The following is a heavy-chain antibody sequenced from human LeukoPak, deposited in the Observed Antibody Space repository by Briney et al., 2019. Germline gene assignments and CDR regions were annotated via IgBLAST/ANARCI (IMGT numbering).Heavy chain of an antibody. V-gene: IGHV4-4*07. CDR3: ASSAYYYYMDV. J-gene: IGHJ6*03. Sequence: PSETLSLTCTVSGGSISSYYWSWIRQPAGKGLEWIGRIYSSGSTNYNPSLKSRVTISVDTSKNQFSLKLSSVTAADTAVYYCASSAYYYYMDVWGKGTTVTVSS. CDR2: IYSSGST. CDR1: GGSISSYY.